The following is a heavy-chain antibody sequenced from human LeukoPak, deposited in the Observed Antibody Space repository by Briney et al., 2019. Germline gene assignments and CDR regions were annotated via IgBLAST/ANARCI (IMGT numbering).Heavy chain of an antibody. CDR2: INPNSGGT. V-gene: IGHV1-2*02. D-gene: IGHD6-13*01. CDR3: ARGRAAAFRFYFDY. Sequence: GASVKVSLKASGYPFTGHYMHWGRPAPGQGLGWVGWINPNSGGTNYAQKFQGRVTMTRDTSISTAYMELSRLRSDDTAVYYCARGRAAAFRFYFDYWGQGTLVTVSS. J-gene: IGHJ4*02. CDR1: GYPFTGHY.